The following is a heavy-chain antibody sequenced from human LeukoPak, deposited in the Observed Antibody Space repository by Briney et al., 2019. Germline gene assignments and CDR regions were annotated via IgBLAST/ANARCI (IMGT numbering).Heavy chain of an antibody. V-gene: IGHV1-2*02. CDR2: INPNSGGT. D-gene: IGHD3-16*02. CDR3: ARGLGSWGSYRYYY. Sequence: ASVKVSCKASGYTFTGYYIHWVRQAPGQGLEWMGWINPNSGGTNYAQKFQGRVTMTRDTSISTAYMELSSLRSEDTAVYYCARGLGSWGSYRYYYWGQGTLVTVSS. J-gene: IGHJ4*02. CDR1: GYTFTGYY.